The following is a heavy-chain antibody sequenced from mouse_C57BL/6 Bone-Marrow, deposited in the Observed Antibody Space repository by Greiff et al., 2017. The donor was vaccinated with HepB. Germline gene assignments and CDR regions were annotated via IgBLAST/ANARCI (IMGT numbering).Heavy chain of an antibody. J-gene: IGHJ2*01. Sequence: VQLQQPGAELVRPGSSVKLSCEASGYTFTSYWMDWVKQRPGQGLEWIGNIYPSDSETHYNQKFKDKATLTVDKSSSTAYMQLSSLTSEDSAVYYCARAPYGNYLYYFDYWGQGTTLTVSS. CDR3: ARAPYGNYLYYFDY. CDR2: IYPSDSET. V-gene: IGHV1-61*01. D-gene: IGHD2-1*01. CDR1: GYTFTSYW.